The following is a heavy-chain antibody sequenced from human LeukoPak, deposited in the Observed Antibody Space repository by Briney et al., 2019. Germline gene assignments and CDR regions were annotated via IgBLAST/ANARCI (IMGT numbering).Heavy chain of an antibody. V-gene: IGHV1-46*01. CDR3: AVASAVYYFDY. J-gene: IGHJ4*02. CDR2: INPSGGST. D-gene: IGHD5-12*01. CDR1: GYTFTSYY. Sequence: ASVNVSCKASGYTFTSYYMHWVRQAPGQGLEWMGIINPSGGSTSYAQKFQGRVTMTRDTSTSTVYMELSSLRSEDTAVYYCAVASAVYYFDYWGQGTLVTVSS.